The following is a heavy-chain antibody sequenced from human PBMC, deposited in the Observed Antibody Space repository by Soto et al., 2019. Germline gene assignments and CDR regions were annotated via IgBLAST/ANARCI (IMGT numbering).Heavy chain of an antibody. CDR2: ITHTGADA. D-gene: IGHD2-21*02. CDR1: GFSFRDYR. J-gene: IGHJ4*02. Sequence: PGESLRLPCRVSGFSFRDYRFNWVRHAPGKGLEWVSSITHTGADAYYAESVKGRFTISKDTADKSLILQMTSLRAEDTAVYHCARARGNDWYSDYWGQGTMVTVSS. CDR3: ARARGNDWYSDY. V-gene: IGHV3-21*01.